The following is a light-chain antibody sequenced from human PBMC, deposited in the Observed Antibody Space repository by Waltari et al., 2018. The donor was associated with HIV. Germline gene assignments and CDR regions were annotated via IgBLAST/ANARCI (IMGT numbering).Light chain of an antibody. CDR2: GAS. J-gene: IGKJ1*01. Sequence: EIVLTQSPATLSLAPGERDTISCRAGQTIRDTFLAGYQQRPGQAPTLLISGASTRATGIPDRFSGNGSGTEFTLTISRLEPADLAVYYCQQYGSPPRTFGQGTKVEIK. V-gene: IGKV3-20*01. CDR3: QQYGSPPRT. CDR1: QTIRDTF.